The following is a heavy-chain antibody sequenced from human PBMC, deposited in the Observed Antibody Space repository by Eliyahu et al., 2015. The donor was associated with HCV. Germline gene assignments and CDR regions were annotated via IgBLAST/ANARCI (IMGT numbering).Heavy chain of an antibody. CDR2: IFYDGAT. V-gene: IGHV4-39*01. D-gene: IGHD6-19*01. CDR1: GDPITSTSYW. CDR3: ARLGGAVAVQYWNFGL. Sequence: QQQLQESGPGVVKPSETLSLTCTLSGDPITSTSYWWAWIRQPPGKGLEWIGSIFYDGATNYNSALQSRVTISIDTPKNQFSLRVSSFTAADTALYYCARLGGAVAVQYWNFGLWGRGALVSVSS. J-gene: IGHJ2*01.